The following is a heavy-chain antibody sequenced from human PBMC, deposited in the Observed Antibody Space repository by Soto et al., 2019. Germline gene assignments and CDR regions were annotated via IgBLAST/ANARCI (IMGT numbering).Heavy chain of an antibody. J-gene: IGHJ5*02. CDR2: IYYSGST. CDR3: ARLGLERRYSWFDP. D-gene: IGHD1-1*01. Sequence: KPSETLSLTCTVSGGSISSYYWSWIRQPPGKGLEWIGYIYYSGSTNYNPSLKSRVTISVDTSKNQFSLKLSSVTAADTAVYYCARLGLERRYSWFDPWGQGTLVTVSS. CDR1: GGSISSYY. V-gene: IGHV4-59*01.